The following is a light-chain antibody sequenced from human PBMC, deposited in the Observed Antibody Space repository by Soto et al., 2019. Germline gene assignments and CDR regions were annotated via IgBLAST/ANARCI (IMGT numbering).Light chain of an antibody. CDR3: AAWDDSLNGYV. J-gene: IGLJ1*01. Sequence: QSALTQPPSTSGTPGQRVTISCSGSSSNIGSNTVNWYQHLPGTAPKLLIYSNNQRPSGVPERFSGSKSGTSASLAVSGLQSEDEADYDCAAWDDSLNGYVFGTGTKVTV. V-gene: IGLV1-44*01. CDR1: SSNIGSNT. CDR2: SNN.